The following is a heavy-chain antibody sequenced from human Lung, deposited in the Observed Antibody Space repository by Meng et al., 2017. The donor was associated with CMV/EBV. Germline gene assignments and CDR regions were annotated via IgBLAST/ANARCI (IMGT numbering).Heavy chain of an antibody. CDR2: ISSSSSAI. V-gene: IGHV3-48*04. CDR1: GFPFNSNN. J-gene: IGHJ4*02. Sequence: GGSLRLSSAASGFPFNSNNMNWVRQAPGKGLEWLSYISSSSSAIYYADSVKGRFTISRDNAKNSLYLQMNSLRVEDTAVYYCSSGWRLEHWGQGALVTVSS. CDR3: SSGWRLEH. D-gene: IGHD6-19*01.